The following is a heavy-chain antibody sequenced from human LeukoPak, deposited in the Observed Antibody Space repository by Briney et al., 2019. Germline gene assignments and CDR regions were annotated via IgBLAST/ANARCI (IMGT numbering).Heavy chain of an antibody. CDR1: GGSFSGYY. J-gene: IGHJ4*02. V-gene: IGHV4-34*01. CDR2: INHSGST. D-gene: IGHD2-2*01. Sequence: SETLSLTCAAYGGSFSGYYWSWIRQPPGKGLEWIGEINHSGSTNYNPSLKSRDTISVDTSKNQFSLKLSSVTAADTAVYYCARGSYCSSTSCSPYYFDYWGQGTLVTVSS. CDR3: ARGSYCSSTSCSPYYFDY.